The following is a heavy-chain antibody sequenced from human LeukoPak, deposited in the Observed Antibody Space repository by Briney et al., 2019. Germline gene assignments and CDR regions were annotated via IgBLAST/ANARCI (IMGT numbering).Heavy chain of an antibody. J-gene: IGHJ4*02. Sequence: GGSLRLSCAASGFAFSNYAMNWVRQAPGKGLVWVSRIASDGSSTTYADSVKGRFSISRDNAKNTLYLQMNSLRVEDTAVYYCARGRPHGNDYWGQGTLVTVSS. CDR2: IASDGSST. D-gene: IGHD4-23*01. CDR3: ARGRPHGNDY. CDR1: GFAFSNYA. V-gene: IGHV3-74*01.